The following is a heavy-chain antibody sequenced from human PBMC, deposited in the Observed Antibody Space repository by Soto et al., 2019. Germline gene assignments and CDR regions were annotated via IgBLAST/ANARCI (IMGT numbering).Heavy chain of an antibody. D-gene: IGHD1-1*01. V-gene: IGHV3-21*01. Sequence: EVQVVESGGGLVKPGGSLGPSFAASGFTSGTCTRNWVRQAPGKGLEGVASISSSDSTYYADSVEGRFTISRDNARNSLYLQMSSLRAEDTAVYYCSREVQPVVRREYDYWGQGTLVTVSS. CDR2: ISSSDST. CDR3: SREVQPVVRREYDY. CDR1: GFTSGTCT. J-gene: IGHJ4*02.